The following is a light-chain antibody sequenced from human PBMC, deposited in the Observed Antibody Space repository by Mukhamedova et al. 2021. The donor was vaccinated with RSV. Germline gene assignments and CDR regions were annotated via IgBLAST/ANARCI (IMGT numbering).Light chain of an antibody. V-gene: IGLV3-1*01. CDR2: ADN. Sequence: GDDLASKYVCWFQQRPGQSPILVIYADNKRPSGIPERFSGSNAGNTATLTITGAQTMDEADFFCQAWDTSTGLVFGSGTKVTVL. J-gene: IGLJ1*01. CDR3: QAWDTSTGLV. CDR1: DLASKY.